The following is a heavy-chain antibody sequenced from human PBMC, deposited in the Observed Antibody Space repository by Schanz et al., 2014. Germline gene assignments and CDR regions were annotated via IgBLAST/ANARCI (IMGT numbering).Heavy chain of an antibody. J-gene: IGHJ4*02. CDR1: GYTFTSYY. CDR2: INPSGGST. D-gene: IGHD6-13*01. CDR3: ARDGEAAADCDY. Sequence: QVQLVQSGAEVKKPGASVRVSCKASGYTFTSYYMHWVRQAPGQGLEWMGIINPSGGSTSYAQKFQGRVTMTRDTSTSTVYMELSSLRSEDTAVYYCARDGEAAADCDYWGQGTLVTVSS. V-gene: IGHV1-46*03.